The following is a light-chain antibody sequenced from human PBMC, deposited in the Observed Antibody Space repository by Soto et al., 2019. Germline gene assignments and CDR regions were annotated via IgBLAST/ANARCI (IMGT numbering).Light chain of an antibody. Sequence: AIQMTQSPSSLSASVGDRATITCRASQGIRNDLGWYQQKPGKAPKLLIYAASSLQSGVPSRSSGSGSGTDFTLTISSLQPEDFATYYCLQDYNYPYTFGQGTKVDIK. CDR1: QGIRND. CDR3: LQDYNYPYT. CDR2: AAS. J-gene: IGKJ2*01. V-gene: IGKV1-6*01.